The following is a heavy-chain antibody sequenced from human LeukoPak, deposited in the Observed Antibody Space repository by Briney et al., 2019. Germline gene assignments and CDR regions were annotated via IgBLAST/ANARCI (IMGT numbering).Heavy chain of an antibody. J-gene: IGHJ4*02. CDR2: ISYDGSNK. Sequence: GALRLSCAASGFTFSSYAMHWVRQAPGKGLEWVAVISYDGSNKYYAGSVKGRFTISRDNSKNTLYLQMNSLRAEDTAVYYCARGRFILTTVTNPLDYWGQGTLVTVSS. V-gene: IGHV3-30-3*01. CDR1: GFTFSSYA. CDR3: ARGRFILTTVTNPLDY. D-gene: IGHD4-17*01.